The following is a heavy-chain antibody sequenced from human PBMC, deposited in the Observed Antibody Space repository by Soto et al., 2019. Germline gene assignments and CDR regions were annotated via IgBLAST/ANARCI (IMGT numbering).Heavy chain of an antibody. J-gene: IGHJ6*02. CDR3: ARESLRFLEWLPPNYYGMDV. Sequence: PSETLSLTCTVSGGSVSSGSYYWSWIRQPPGKGLEWIGYIYYSGSTNYNPSLKSQVTISVDTSKNQFSLKLSSVTAADTAVYYCARESLRFLEWLPPNYYGMDVWGQGTTVTVSS. CDR1: GGSVSSGSYY. D-gene: IGHD3-3*01. V-gene: IGHV4-61*01. CDR2: IYYSGST.